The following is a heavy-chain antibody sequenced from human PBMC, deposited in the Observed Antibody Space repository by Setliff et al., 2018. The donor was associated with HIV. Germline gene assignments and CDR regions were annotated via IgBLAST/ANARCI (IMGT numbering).Heavy chain of an antibody. CDR2: FHYSGST. CDR3: ARGLSVYSYANVYYYHGMDV. J-gene: IGHJ6*02. Sequence: SETLSLTCNVSGGSISRNHYWGWIRQPPDKGLEWIGSFHYSGSTSYNPSLRSRVTISVDTSKNQLSLKLTSVTAADTATYYCARGLSVYSYANVYYYHGMDVWGQGTTVTVSS. D-gene: IGHD5-18*01. CDR1: GGSISRNHY. V-gene: IGHV4-39*01.